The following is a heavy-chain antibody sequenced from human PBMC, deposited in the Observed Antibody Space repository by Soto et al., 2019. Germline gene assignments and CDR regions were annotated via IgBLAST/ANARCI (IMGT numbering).Heavy chain of an antibody. Sequence: GGSLRLSCAASGFIFENFGMSWVRQAPGKGLEWISSISGSGFKKYYADSVKGRFTISRDNSKSTVYLELNNLSAEDTAVYYCARESEDLTSNFDYWGQGTLVTVSS. V-gene: IGHV3-23*01. J-gene: IGHJ4*02. CDR2: ISGSGFKK. CDR3: ARESEDLTSNFDY. CDR1: GFIFENFG.